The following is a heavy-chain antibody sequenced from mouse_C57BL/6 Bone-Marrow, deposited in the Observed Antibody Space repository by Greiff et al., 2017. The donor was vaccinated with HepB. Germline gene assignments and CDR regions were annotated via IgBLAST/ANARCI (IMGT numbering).Heavy chain of an antibody. CDR1: GYTFTDYE. V-gene: IGHV1-15*01. J-gene: IGHJ2*01. CDR2: IDPETGGT. Sequence: QVQLQQSGAELVRPGASVTLSCKASGYTFTDYEMHWVKQTPVQGLEWIGAIDPETGGTAYNQKFKGKAILTADKSSSTAYMELRSLTSEDSAVYYCTRWRLPTYFDYWGQGTTLTVSS. CDR3: TRWRLPTYFDY.